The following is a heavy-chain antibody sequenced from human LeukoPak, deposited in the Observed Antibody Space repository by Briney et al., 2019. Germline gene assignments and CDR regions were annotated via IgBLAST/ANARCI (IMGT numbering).Heavy chain of an antibody. CDR3: AKGMILVPHGVDS. V-gene: IGHV3-74*01. Sequence: PGGSLRLSCAASGFTFSSYWMHWVRQAPGKGLVWVSRINGGGSATNYADSVEGRFTISRDNAKNTLYLQMNSLRAEDTALYYCAKGMILVPHGVDSWGQGTLVTVSS. CDR1: GFTFSSYW. D-gene: IGHD3-22*01. J-gene: IGHJ4*02. CDR2: INGGGSAT.